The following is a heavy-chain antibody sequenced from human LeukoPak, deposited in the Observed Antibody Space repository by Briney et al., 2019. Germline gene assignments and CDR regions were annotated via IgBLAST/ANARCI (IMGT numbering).Heavy chain of an antibody. D-gene: IGHD3-10*01. CDR3: AKAGAYGAFNT. Sequence: PGGCLRLSCAASGFVFSDECMNWVRQAPWKGLEWISYINSRSTTIYYADSVKGRFTSSRDNAKNSLYLQMNSLRDEDTAVYFCAKAGAYGAFNTWGQGTLVTVSS. J-gene: IGHJ5*02. CDR2: INSRSTTI. V-gene: IGHV3-48*02. CDR1: GFVFSDEC.